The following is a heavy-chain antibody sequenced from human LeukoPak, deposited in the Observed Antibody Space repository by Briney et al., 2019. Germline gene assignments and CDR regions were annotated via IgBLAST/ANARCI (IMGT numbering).Heavy chain of an antibody. D-gene: IGHD6-13*01. V-gene: IGHV3-30*02. CDR3: AKVHRIAAAGTGPDY. CDR1: GFTFSSYG. Sequence: GGSLRLSCAASGFTFSSYGMHWVRQAPGKGLEWVAFIRYDGSNKYYADSVKGRFTISRDNSKNTLYLQMNSLRAEDTAVYYCAKVHRIAAAGTGPDYWGQGTLVTVSS. J-gene: IGHJ4*02. CDR2: IRYDGSNK.